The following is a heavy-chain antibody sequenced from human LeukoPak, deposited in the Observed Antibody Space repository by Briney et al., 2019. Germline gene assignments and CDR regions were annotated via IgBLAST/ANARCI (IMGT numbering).Heavy chain of an antibody. Sequence: SETLSLTCAVYGGSFSGYYWGWIRQPPGKGLEWIGEIKHSGSANYNPSLKSRVTISVDTSKNQFSLKVSSVTAADTAVYYCARGRSGAPGNYWGQGTLVTVSS. V-gene: IGHV4-34*01. CDR1: GGSFSGYY. CDR2: IKHSGSA. D-gene: IGHD3-10*01. CDR3: ARGRSGAPGNY. J-gene: IGHJ4*02.